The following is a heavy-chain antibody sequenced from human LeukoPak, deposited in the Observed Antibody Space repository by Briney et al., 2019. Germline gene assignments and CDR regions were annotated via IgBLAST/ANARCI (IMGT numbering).Heavy chain of an antibody. Sequence: PGGSLRLSCAASGFTFSSYGMHWVRQAPGKRLEWVAVIWYDGSNKYYADSVKGRFTISRDNSKNTLYLQMNSLRAEDTAVYYCAREGIMITFGGVIGFDYWGQGTLVTVSS. V-gene: IGHV3-33*01. CDR2: IWYDGSNK. CDR1: GFTFSSYG. CDR3: AREGIMITFGGVIGFDY. D-gene: IGHD3-16*02. J-gene: IGHJ4*02.